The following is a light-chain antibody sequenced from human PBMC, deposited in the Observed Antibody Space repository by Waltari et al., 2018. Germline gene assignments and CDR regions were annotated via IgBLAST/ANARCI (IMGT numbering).Light chain of an antibody. Sequence: AIQMTQSPSSLPASVGDRVTITCQASQDIRNELGWYQQRPGKAPSLLIYAASNLQGGVPSRFSGSGSGTDFTLTINSLQPEDFATYYCLQDHGYPRTFGQGTKLEIK. CDR2: AAS. V-gene: IGKV1-6*01. CDR1: QDIRNE. J-gene: IGKJ2*01. CDR3: LQDHGYPRT.